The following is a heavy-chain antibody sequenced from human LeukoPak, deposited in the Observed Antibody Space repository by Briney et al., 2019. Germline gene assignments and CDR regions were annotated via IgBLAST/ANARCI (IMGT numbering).Heavy chain of an antibody. V-gene: IGHV1-8*02. Sequence: ASVKVSCKASGYTFTGYYMHWVRQAPGQGLEWMGWMNPNSGNTGYAQKFQGRVTMTRNTSISTAYMELSSLRSEDTAVYYCASGGQDYYYGMDVWGQGTTVTVSS. CDR3: ASGGQDYYYGMDV. CDR1: GYTFTGYY. CDR2: MNPNSGNT. J-gene: IGHJ6*02.